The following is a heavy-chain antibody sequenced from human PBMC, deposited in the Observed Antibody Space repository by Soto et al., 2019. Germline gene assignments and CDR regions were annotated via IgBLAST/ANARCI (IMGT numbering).Heavy chain of an antibody. D-gene: IGHD5-12*01. CDR1: GGSISSYY. J-gene: IGHJ6*02. CDR2: IYYSGST. CDR3: ARDRDGYNYYYYYYGMDV. V-gene: IGHV4-59*01. Sequence: ASETLSLTCTVSGGSISSYYWSWIRQPPGKGLEWIGYIYYSGSTNYNPSLKSRVTISVDTSKNQFSLKLSSVTAADTAVYYCARDRDGYNYYYYYYGMDVWGQGTTVTVSS.